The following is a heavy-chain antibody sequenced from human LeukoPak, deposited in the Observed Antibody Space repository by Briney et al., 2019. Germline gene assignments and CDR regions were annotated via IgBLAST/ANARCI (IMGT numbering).Heavy chain of an antibody. V-gene: IGHV3-23*01. J-gene: IGHJ4*02. Sequence: PGGSLRLSCAASGFTFSNYPLAWVRQAPGRGLEWVSVITGSGRTTYYADSVKGRFTISRDNSKNTLYLQMNSLRAEDTAVYYCARFYRATWWYFDYWGQGTLVTVSS. CDR2: ITGSGRTT. D-gene: IGHD2-8*02. CDR3: ARFYRATWWYFDY. CDR1: GFTFSNYP.